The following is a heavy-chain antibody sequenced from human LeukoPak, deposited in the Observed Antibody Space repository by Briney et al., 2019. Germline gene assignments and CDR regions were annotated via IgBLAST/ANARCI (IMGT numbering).Heavy chain of an antibody. CDR2: IIPIFGIA. J-gene: IGHJ6*02. Sequence: ASVKVSCKASGGTFSSYAISWVRQAPGQGLEWMGRIIPIFGIANYAQKFQGRVTITADKSTSTAYMELSSLRSEDTAVYYCAREITAMNYYYYGMDVWGQGTTVTVPS. V-gene: IGHV1-69*04. CDR3: AREITAMNYYYYGMDV. CDR1: GGTFSSYA. D-gene: IGHD5-18*01.